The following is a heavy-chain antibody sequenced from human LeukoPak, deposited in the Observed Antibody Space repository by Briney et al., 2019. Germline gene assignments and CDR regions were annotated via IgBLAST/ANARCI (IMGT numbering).Heavy chain of an antibody. CDR3: ARGPMFFGSATYYRGDDY. CDR1: GYTFTDYY. D-gene: IGHD3-10*01. CDR2: INPNSGGT. Sequence: GASVKVSCKASGYTFTDYYMHWVRQAPGQGLEWMGWINPNSGGTNYAQKFQGRVTMTRDTSISTAYMDLSRLRSDDTAVYYCARGPMFFGSATYYRGDDYWGQGTLVTVSS. V-gene: IGHV1-2*02. J-gene: IGHJ4*02.